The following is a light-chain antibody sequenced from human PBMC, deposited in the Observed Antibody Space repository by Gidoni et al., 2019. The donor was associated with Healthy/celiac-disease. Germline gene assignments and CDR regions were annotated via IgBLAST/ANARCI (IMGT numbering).Light chain of an antibody. V-gene: IGKV1-39*01. CDR1: QSISSY. CDR2: AAS. CDR3: QQSYSTPPIT. Sequence: DIQIPQSPSSLSASVGDRVTITCRASQSISSYLNWYQQKPGKAPKLLLYAASSLQSGVPSRFSGSGSGTDFTLTISSLQPEDFATYYCQQSYSTPPITFGQXTRLEIK. J-gene: IGKJ5*01.